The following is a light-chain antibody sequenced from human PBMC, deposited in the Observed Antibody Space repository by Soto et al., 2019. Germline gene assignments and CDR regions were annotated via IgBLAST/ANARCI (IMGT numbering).Light chain of an antibody. J-gene: IGLJ3*02. V-gene: IGLV1-44*01. CDR3: AAWDGSLSGWV. Sequence: QSVLTQPPSASGTPGQRVTISCSGSSSNVGSNTVNWYQQVPGTAPKVLIFGNNQRPSGVPDRFSGSKSGTSASLAISGLHSEDEADYYCAAWDGSLSGWVFGGGTKVTVL. CDR2: GNN. CDR1: SSNVGSNT.